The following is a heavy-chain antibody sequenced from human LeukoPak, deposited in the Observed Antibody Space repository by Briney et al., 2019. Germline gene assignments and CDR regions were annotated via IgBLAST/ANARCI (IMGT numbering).Heavy chain of an antibody. CDR2: INHSGGT. V-gene: IGHV4-34*01. D-gene: IGHD3-9*01. Sequence: SETLSLTCAVYGGSFSAYYWAWIRQLPGKGLEWIGEINHSGGTNYNPSLKSRVTISVDTSKNQFSLKLSSVTAADTAVYYCASSRNYDILTGYWIYYFDYWGQGPLVTVSS. CDR3: ASSRNYDILTGYWIYYFDY. CDR1: GGSFSAYY. J-gene: IGHJ4*02.